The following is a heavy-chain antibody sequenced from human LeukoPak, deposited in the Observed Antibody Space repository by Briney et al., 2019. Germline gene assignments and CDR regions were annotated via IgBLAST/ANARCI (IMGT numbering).Heavy chain of an antibody. CDR1: GYSISSSNW. CDR3: ARYRTRGALQAFDI. V-gene: IGHV4-28*01. Sequence: PSETLSLTCAVSGYSISSSNWWGWIRQPPGKGWEWIGYIYYSGSTYYNPSLKSRVTMSVDTIKNQCSLKLCTVSAVHTAVYYCARYRTRGALQAFDIWGQGTMVTVSS. D-gene: IGHD1-26*01. J-gene: IGHJ3*02. CDR2: IYYSGST.